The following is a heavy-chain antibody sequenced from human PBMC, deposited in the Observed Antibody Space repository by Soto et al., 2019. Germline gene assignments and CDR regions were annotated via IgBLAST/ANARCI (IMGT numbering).Heavy chain of an antibody. CDR3: ARVGVVTAAGTSDY. CDR2: ISGTSDSI. V-gene: IGHV3-11*06. CDR1: GFTFSDYY. J-gene: IGHJ4*02. D-gene: IGHD6-13*01. Sequence: QVQLVESGGGLVRPGVSLRLSCAASGFTFSDYYMSWIRQVPGKGLEWVAYISGTSDSIPYADSVKSRFTIYRDNAKNSLYLQMNSLRSEDTAVYYCARVGVVTAAGTSDYWGQGTMVTFSS.